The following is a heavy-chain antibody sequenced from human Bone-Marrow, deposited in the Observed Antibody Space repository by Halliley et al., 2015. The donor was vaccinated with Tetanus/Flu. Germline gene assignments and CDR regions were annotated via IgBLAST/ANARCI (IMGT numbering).Heavy chain of an antibody. D-gene: IGHD3-3*01. CDR1: GYTFNSYG. V-gene: IGHV1-18*01. J-gene: IGHJ4*02. CDR3: ARFWSVYSVDS. CDR2: ISTYNDKT. Sequence: QMQLVQSGAEVKKPGASVKVSCKTSGYTFNSYGISWVRQAPGQGLEWMGWISTYNDKTNYAQRLQGRVTMTTDTSTSTAYMELRSLRSDDTAVYYCARFWSVYSVDSWGQGTLVTVSS.